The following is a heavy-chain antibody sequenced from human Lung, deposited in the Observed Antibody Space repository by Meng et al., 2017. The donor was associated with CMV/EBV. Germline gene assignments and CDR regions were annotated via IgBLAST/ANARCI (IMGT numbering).Heavy chain of an antibody. CDR3: ARDGAPHYDFWTDYFHSFFHP. V-gene: IGHV1-18*01. J-gene: IGHJ5*02. CDR2: ISAYNHNT. Sequence: ASXXVSXKASGYTFTSYGINWVRQAPGQGPEWMGWISAYNHNTNYAQNFQGRVTMTTETSTSTAYMELRSLKSDDTAVYFCARDGAPHYDFWTDYFHSFFHPWXQGTPVTVSS. D-gene: IGHD3-3*01. CDR1: GYTFTSYG.